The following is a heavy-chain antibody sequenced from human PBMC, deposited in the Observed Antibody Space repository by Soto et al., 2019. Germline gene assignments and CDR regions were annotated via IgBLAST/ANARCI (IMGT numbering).Heavy chain of an antibody. V-gene: IGHV3-33*01. CDR1: GFTFSSYG. CDR2: IWYDGSNK. D-gene: IGHD2-15*01. Sequence: GGSLRLSCAASGFTFSSYGMHWVRQAPGKGLEWVAVIWYDGSNKYYADSVKGRFTISRDNSKNTLYLQMNSLRAEDTAVYYCARDPMVVTPAPIYYYYYYGRDVGGKGTRVTVPS. CDR3: ARDPMVVTPAPIYYYYYYGRDV. J-gene: IGHJ6*04.